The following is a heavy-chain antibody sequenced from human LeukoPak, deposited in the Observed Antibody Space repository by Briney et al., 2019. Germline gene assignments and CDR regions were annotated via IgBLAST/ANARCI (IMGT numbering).Heavy chain of an antibody. V-gene: IGHV3-21*01. CDR2: ISGRSSHV. D-gene: IGHD3-16*01. J-gene: IGHJ1*01. Sequence: PGGSLRLSCSASGFIFSDYDMNWVRQAPGKGLEWVSAISGRSSHVYYGESVKGRFTISRDNAKNSLYLQLDSLGVEDTAVYYCGRAFPPLRTSSAGDLWGQGTLVTVSS. CDR1: GFIFSDYD. CDR3: GRAFPPLRTSSAGDL.